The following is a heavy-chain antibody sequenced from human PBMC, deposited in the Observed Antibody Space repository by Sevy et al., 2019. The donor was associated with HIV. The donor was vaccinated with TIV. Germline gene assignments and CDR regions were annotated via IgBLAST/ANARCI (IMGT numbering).Heavy chain of an antibody. Sequence: ASVKVSCKASGGTFSNFAITWVRQAPGQGLEWMGGIIPLLRTTDYEQKFQGRVTITADESTSTAYMELSSLRSEDTAMYYCARYFGEWYFDLWGRGTLVTVSS. CDR1: GGTFSNFA. V-gene: IGHV1-69*13. CDR2: IIPLLRTT. J-gene: IGHJ2*01. D-gene: IGHD3-10*01. CDR3: ARYFGEWYFDL.